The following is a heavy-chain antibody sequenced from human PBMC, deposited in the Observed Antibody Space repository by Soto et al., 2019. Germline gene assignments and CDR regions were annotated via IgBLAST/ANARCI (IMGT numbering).Heavy chain of an antibody. CDR1: GYTFTTYG. CDR3: ARDGRKELWVEGLNAMDV. V-gene: IGHV1-18*01. J-gene: IGHJ6*02. CDR2: ISGYNGQT. D-gene: IGHD5-18*01. Sequence: QIQLVQSGPEVKKPGASVKVSCKASGYTFTTYGISWVLQAPGQGLEWMGWISGYNGQTNYAQKFRGRVTITTDTSTGTAYMEMRSLRSDDTATYYCARDGRKELWVEGLNAMDVWGQGTTVTVSS.